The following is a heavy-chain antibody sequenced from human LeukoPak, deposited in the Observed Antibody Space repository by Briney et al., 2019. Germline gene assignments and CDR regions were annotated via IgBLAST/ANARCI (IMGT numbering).Heavy chain of an antibody. D-gene: IGHD3-22*01. CDR1: GFTFSSYN. CDR2: ICSSSSYI. J-gene: IGHJ5*02. CDR3: ARDWDYYDSSGYPLNWFDP. V-gene: IGHV3-21*01. Sequence: GGSLRLSCAASGFTFSSYNMNWVRQAPGKGLEWVSSICSSSSYIYYADSVKGRFTISRDNAKNSLYLQMNSLRAEDTAVYYCARDWDYYDSSGYPLNWFDPWGQGTLVTVSS.